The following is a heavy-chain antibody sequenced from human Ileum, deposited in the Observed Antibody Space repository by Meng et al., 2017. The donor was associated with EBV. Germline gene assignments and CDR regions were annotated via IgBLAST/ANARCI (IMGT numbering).Heavy chain of an antibody. CDR1: GGSISSSNW. CDR2: IYHSGST. V-gene: IGHV4-4*02. CDR3: ARVGQWLPIDY. Sequence: LRGPGPGLGKPSGTRSLTGAVSGGSISSSNWWSWVRQPPGKGLEWIGEIYHSGSTNYNPSLKSRVTISVDKSKNQFSLNLSSVTAADTAVYYCARVGQWLPIDYWGQGTLVTVSS. J-gene: IGHJ4*02. D-gene: IGHD6-19*01.